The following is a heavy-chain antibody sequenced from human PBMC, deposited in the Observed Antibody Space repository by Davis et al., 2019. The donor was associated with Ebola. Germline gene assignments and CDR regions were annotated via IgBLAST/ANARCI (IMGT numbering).Heavy chain of an antibody. V-gene: IGHV3-23*01. CDR3: ANRDMITFGGVIVTRDAFDI. Sequence: GGSLRLSCAASGFTFSSYAMSWVRQAPGKGLEWVSAISGSGGSTYYADSVKGRFTISRDNSKNTLYLQMNSLRAEDTAVYYCANRDMITFGGVIVTRDAFDIWGQGTMVTVSS. CDR1: GFTFSSYA. D-gene: IGHD3-16*02. CDR2: ISGSGGST. J-gene: IGHJ3*02.